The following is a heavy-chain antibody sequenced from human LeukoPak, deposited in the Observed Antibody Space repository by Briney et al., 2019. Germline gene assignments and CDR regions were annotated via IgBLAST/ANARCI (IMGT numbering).Heavy chain of an antibody. CDR3: AREHNWNDPLFDY. CDR1: GFTFSSYG. J-gene: IGHJ4*02. V-gene: IGHV3-33*01. D-gene: IGHD1-20*01. Sequence: GGSLRLSCAASGFTFSSYGMHWVRQAPGKGLEWVAVIWYDGSNKYYADSVKGRFTISRDNSKNTLYLQMNSLRAEDTAVYYCAREHNWNDPLFDYWGQGTLVTVSS. CDR2: IWYDGSNK.